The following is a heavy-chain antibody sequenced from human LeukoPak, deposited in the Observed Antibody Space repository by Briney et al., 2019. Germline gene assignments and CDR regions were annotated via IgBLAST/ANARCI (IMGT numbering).Heavy chain of an antibody. V-gene: IGHV3-74*03. Sequence: GGSLRLSCEPSGFPFSSYWMLWVRQAPGKGLAWVSRISGDGTIKTYADFVRGRFTISRDNTKNILYLQMNSLKVEDTATYFCSRSQFDYWGQGVLVTVSS. CDR3: SRSQFDY. CDR1: GFPFSSYW. CDR2: ISGDGTIK. J-gene: IGHJ4*02.